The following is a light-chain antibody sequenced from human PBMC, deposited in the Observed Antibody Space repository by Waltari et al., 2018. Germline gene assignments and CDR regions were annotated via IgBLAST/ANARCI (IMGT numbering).Light chain of an antibody. CDR1: SSDGGCYNL. J-gene: IGLJ1*01. V-gene: IGLV2-14*01. CDR3: SSYTSSDTPV. Sequence: QYALTQTASVCGSPRQSITISCTGTSSDGGCYNLVSCSQQQQGKAPKLMLYVVSNRPSGVSKRFSGSKSGNTASLTISGLQAEDEADYYCSSYTSSDTPVFGTGTKVTVV. CDR2: VVS.